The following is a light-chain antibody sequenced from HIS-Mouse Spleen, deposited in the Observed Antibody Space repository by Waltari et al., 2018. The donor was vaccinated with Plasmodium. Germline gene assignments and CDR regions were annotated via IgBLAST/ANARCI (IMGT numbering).Light chain of an antibody. CDR3: YSTDSSGNHRV. CDR2: EDS. CDR1: ALPQKY. V-gene: IGLV3-10*01. J-gene: IGLJ3*02. Sequence: SYELTPPPSVSVSPGQTARITYSGDALPQKYAYSYQQKSGQAPVLVIYEDSKRPSGIPERFSGSSSGTMATLTISGAQVEDEADYYCYSTDSSGNHRVFGGGTKLTVL.